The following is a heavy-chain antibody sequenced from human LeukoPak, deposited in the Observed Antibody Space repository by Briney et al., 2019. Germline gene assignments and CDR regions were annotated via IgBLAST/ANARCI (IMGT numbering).Heavy chain of an antibody. CDR3: ARDTAAVVTFGGVIPLGY. D-gene: IGHD3-16*01. CDR1: VGTFSSYA. Sequence: SVTVSCKASVGTFSSYAISWVRQAPGPGLEWMGRIIPIFGTANYAQKFQGRVTIPSGESTSTAYMELSSLRSEDTAVYYCARDTAAVVTFGGVIPLGYWGQGTLVTVSS. V-gene: IGHV1-69*13. CDR2: IIPIFGTA. J-gene: IGHJ4*02.